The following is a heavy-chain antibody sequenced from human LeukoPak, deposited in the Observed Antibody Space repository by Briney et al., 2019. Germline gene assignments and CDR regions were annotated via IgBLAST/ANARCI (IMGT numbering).Heavy chain of an antibody. CDR3: ASTFRTRGYYMDV. J-gene: IGHJ6*03. D-gene: IGHD3-10*01. V-gene: IGHV1-2*02. CDR1: GYSFTKYY. CDR2: VNPNSGGT. Sequence: ASVKVSCKAAGYSFTKYYMHWVRQAPGQGLEWMGWVNPNSGGTNYAQKFQGRVTMTRDTSISTAYMELSRLRSDDTAVYYCASTFRTRGYYMDVWGKGTTVTVSS.